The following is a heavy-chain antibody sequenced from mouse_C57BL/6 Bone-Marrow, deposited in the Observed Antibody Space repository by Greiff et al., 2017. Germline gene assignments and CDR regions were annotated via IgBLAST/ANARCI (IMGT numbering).Heavy chain of an antibody. V-gene: IGHV1-64*01. CDR3: ARSRNPYKDAMDY. J-gene: IGHJ4*01. Sequence: QVHVKQSGAELVKPGASVKLSCKASGYTFTSYWMHWVKQRPGQGLEWIGMIHPNSGSTNYNEKFKSKATLTVDKSSSTAYMQLSSLTSEDSAVYYCARSRNPYKDAMDYWGQGTSVTVSS. D-gene: IGHD1-3*01. CDR1: GYTFTSYW. CDR2: IHPNSGST.